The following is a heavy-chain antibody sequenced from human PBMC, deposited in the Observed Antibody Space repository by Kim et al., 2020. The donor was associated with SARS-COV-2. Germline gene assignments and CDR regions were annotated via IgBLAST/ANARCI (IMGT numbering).Heavy chain of an antibody. CDR3: TTAFEY. Sequence: NNDWPHTEYADSVRGQFTLYRDNSKNMVYLQMNSLGAEDTALYYCTTAFEYWGQGTLVTVSS. J-gene: IGHJ4*02. CDR2: NNDWPHT. V-gene: IGHV3-74*01.